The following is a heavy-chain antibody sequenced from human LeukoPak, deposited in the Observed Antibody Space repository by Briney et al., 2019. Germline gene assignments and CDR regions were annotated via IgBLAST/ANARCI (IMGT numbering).Heavy chain of an antibody. Sequence: PSETLSLTCTVSGYSISSGYYWGWIRQPPGKGLEWIGSIYHSGSTYYNPSLKSRVTISVDTSKNQFSLKLSSVTAADTAVYYCARCPGYSSGWYEDYWGQGTLVTVSS. CDR2: IYHSGST. J-gene: IGHJ4*02. CDR3: ARCPGYSSGWYEDY. V-gene: IGHV4-38-2*02. CDR1: GYSISSGYY. D-gene: IGHD6-19*01.